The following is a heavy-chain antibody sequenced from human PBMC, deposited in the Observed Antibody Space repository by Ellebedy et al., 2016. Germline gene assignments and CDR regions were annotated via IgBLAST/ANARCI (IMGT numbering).Heavy chain of an antibody. CDR3: ASGPTTVVTDRHYYYYGMDV. CDR1: GGSISSGGYY. V-gene: IGHV4-31*03. CDR2: IYYSGST. D-gene: IGHD4-23*01. Sequence: SETLSLXXTVSGGSISSGGYYWSWIRQHPGKGLEWIGYIYYSGSTYYNPSLKSRVTISVDTSKNQFSLKLSSVTAADTAVYYCASGPTTVVTDRHYYYYGMDVWGQGTTVTVSS. J-gene: IGHJ6*02.